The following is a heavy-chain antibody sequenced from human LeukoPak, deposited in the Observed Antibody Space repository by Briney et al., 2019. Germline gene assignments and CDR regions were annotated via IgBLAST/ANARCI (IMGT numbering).Heavy chain of an antibody. CDR1: GGSISSYY. D-gene: IGHD2-21*01. V-gene: IGHV4-4*07. Sequence: SETLSLTCTVSGGSISSYYWSWIRQPAGKGLEWIGRIYTSGSTNYNPSLKSRVTMSVDTSKNQFSLKLSSVTAADTAVYYCAREEGRVFLRRNYFDYWGQGTLVTVSS. J-gene: IGHJ4*02. CDR3: AREEGRVFLRRNYFDY. CDR2: IYTSGST.